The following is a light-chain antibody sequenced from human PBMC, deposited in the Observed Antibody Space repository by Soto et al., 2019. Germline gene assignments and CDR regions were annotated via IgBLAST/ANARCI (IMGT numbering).Light chain of an antibody. CDR2: DTS. CDR1: QSVSSSY. Sequence: EIVLTQSPGTLSLSPGERATLSCRASQSVSSSYLAWYQQKPGQAPRLLIYDTSSRATGVPGRYSASGSGTDFTLTISRLEPEDFAVYYCQQYGSSPITFGQGTRLEI. J-gene: IGKJ5*01. V-gene: IGKV3-20*01. CDR3: QQYGSSPIT.